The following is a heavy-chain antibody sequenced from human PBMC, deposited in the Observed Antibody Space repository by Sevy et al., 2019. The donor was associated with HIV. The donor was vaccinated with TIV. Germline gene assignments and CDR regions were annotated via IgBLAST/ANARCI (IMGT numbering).Heavy chain of an antibody. CDR1: GYSLTQLS. D-gene: IGHD3-22*01. V-gene: IGHV1-24*01. J-gene: IGHJ4*02. CDR3: ATTKDCYDSNGSPFDY. CDR2: FEPEDGET. Sequence: ASVKVSCKVSGYSLTQLSMHWVRQAPGKGLEWMGSFEPEDGETFYAQMVQGRVTLTEDTSTDTAYMELRSLRSEDTAIYYCATTKDCYDSNGSPFDYWGQGTLVTVSS.